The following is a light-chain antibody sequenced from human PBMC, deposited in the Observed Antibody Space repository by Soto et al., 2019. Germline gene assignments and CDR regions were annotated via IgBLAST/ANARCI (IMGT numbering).Light chain of an antibody. Sequence: EIVLTQSPGTLSLSPGEGATLSCRASQSVSSSYLAWYQQKAGLPPRLVIYGASSGATGIPDRFSGSGSGTDFTLAISRLEPEDFAVYYCQQYGSSPFTFGQGTRLEIK. CDR1: QSVSSSY. V-gene: IGKV3-20*01. CDR2: GAS. J-gene: IGKJ5*01. CDR3: QQYGSSPFT.